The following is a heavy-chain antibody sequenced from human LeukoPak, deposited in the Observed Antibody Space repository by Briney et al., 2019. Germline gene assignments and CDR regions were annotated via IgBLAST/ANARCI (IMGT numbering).Heavy chain of an antibody. CDR2: INPNSGGT. CDR1: GYTFTGYY. V-gene: IGHV1-2*02. CDR3: ARDDAGYSGYDYPFDY. Sequence: ASVKASCKASGYTFTGYYMHWVRQAPGQGLEWMGWINPNSGGTNYAQKFQGRVTMTRDTSISTAYMELSRLRSDDTAVYYCARDDAGYSGYDYPFDYWGQGTLVTVSS. D-gene: IGHD5-12*01. J-gene: IGHJ4*02.